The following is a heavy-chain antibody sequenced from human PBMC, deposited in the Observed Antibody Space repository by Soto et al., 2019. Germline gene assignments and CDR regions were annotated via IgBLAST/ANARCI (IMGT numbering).Heavy chain of an antibody. CDR3: AKEYSSSSWYYYGMDV. CDR1: GFTFSSYG. Sequence: VQLVESGGGVVQPGRSLRLSCAASGFTFSSYGMHWVRQAPGKGLEWVAVISYDGSNKYYADSVKGRFTISRDNSKNTLYLQMNSLRAEDTAVYYCAKEYSSSSWYYYGMDVWGQGTTVTVSS. V-gene: IGHV3-30*18. D-gene: IGHD6-6*01. CDR2: ISYDGSNK. J-gene: IGHJ6*02.